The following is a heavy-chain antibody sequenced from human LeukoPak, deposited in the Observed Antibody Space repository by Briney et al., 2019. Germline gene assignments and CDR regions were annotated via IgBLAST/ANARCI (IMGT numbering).Heavy chain of an antibody. CDR1: GFTFSSYA. J-gene: IGHJ3*02. CDR2: ISGSGGST. D-gene: IGHD3-22*01. Sequence: GGSLRLSCAASGFTFSSYAMSWVRQAPGKGLEWVSAISGSGGSTYYADSVKGRFTISRDNAKNSLYLQMNSLRAEDTAVYYCAREGILYDSTEAFDIWGQGTMVTVSS. V-gene: IGHV3-23*01. CDR3: AREGILYDSTEAFDI.